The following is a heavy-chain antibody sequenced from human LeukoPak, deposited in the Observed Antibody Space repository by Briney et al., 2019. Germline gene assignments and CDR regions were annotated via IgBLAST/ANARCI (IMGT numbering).Heavy chain of an antibody. CDR1: GGSISSYY. CDR3: ARVPPYDSSGYYYGGMDV. D-gene: IGHD3-22*01. Sequence: SETLSLTCTVSGGSISSYYWSWIRQPPGKGLEWIGYIYYSGSTNHNPSLKSRVTISVDTSKNQFSLKLSSVTAADTAVYYCARVPPYDSSGYYYGGMDVWGQGTTVTVS. CDR2: IYYSGST. J-gene: IGHJ6*02. V-gene: IGHV4-59*01.